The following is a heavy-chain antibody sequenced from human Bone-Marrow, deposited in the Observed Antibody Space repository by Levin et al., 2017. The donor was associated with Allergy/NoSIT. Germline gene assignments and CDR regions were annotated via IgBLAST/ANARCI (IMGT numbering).Heavy chain of an antibody. J-gene: IGHJ4*02. D-gene: IGHD2-8*02. CDR3: ARGSYCTGGRCPNPFDY. V-gene: IGHV3-72*01. CDR1: GFTSSDYY. Sequence: PGGSLRLSCAVSGFTSSDYYLDWVRQAPGKGLEWIGRSRSEDKTFDTRYAAPVEGRFTVSRDASKNSLFLHMYSLKIEDTAVYFCARGSYCTGGRCPNPFDYWGPGTLVTVSS. CDR2: SRSEDKTFDT.